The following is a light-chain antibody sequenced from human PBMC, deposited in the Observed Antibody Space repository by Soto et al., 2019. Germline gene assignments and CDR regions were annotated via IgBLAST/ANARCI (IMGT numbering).Light chain of an antibody. Sequence: QSALTQAASVSGSLGQSISISCSGTSSDVGAYNYVSWYQQYPGKAPKLMIYDVSNRPSGVSNRFSGSKSGNTASLTISGLQAEDEADYYCNSYSGGNTLYVFGSGTKVTVL. CDR1: SSDVGAYNY. CDR2: DVS. V-gene: IGLV2-14*01. CDR3: NSYSGGNTLYV. J-gene: IGLJ1*01.